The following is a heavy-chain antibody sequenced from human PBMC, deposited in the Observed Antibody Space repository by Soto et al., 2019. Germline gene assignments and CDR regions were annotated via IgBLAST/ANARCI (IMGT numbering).Heavy chain of an antibody. CDR3: ARDSIAAPGTYFDY. Sequence: ASVKVSCKASGYTFTSYDINWVRQATGQGLEWMGWMNPNSGNTGYAQKLQGRVTMTRNTSISTAYMELSSLRSEDTAVYYCARDSIAAPGTYFDYWGLGTLVTVSS. D-gene: IGHD6-13*01. CDR2: MNPNSGNT. J-gene: IGHJ4*02. V-gene: IGHV1-8*01. CDR1: GYTFTSYD.